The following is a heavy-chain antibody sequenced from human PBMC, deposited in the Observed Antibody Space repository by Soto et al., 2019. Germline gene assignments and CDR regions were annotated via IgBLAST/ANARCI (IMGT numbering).Heavy chain of an antibody. CDR1: GGSFSGYY. V-gene: IGHV4-34*01. D-gene: IGHD6-13*01. CDR2: INHSGST. Sequence: SETLSLTCAVCGGSFSGYYWSWIPQPPGKGLEWIGEINHSGSTNYNPSLKSRVTISVDTSKNQFSLKLSSVTAADTAVYYCARGRAAAGRSDYWGQGTLVTVSS. CDR3: ARGRAAAGRSDY. J-gene: IGHJ4*02.